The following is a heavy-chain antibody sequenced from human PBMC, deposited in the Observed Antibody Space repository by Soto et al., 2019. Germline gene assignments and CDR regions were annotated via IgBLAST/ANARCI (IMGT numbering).Heavy chain of an antibody. J-gene: IGHJ6*02. Sequence: EVQLVESGGGLVKPGGSLRLSCAASGFTFSSYSMNWVRQAPGKGLEWVSSISSSSSYIYYADSVKGRFTISRDNAKNSLYLQMNSLRAEDTAVYYCARDWLAGVSPVAEVHYYYYYGMDVWGQGTTVTVSS. CDR3: ARDWLAGVSPVAEVHYYYYYGMDV. CDR2: ISSSSSYI. D-gene: IGHD6-19*01. V-gene: IGHV3-21*01. CDR1: GFTFSSYS.